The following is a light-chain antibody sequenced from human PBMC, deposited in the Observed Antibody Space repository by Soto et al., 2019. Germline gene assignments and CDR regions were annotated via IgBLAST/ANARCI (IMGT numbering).Light chain of an antibody. CDR2: DAS. Sequence: DIQMTQSPSTLSASLGARVTITCRASQSISSWLAWYKQKPGKAPKLLIYDASSLKSGVQSRFSGNGSGTEFTLTISSMQPDEFATDYCQQYNTYSTFGQGTRLEIK. CDR3: QQYNTYST. J-gene: IGKJ5*01. CDR1: QSISSW. V-gene: IGKV1-5*01.